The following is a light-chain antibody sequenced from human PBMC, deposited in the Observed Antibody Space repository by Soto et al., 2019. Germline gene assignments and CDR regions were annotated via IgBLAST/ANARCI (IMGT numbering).Light chain of an antibody. CDR3: QQGNDFQVT. J-gene: IGKJ5*01. V-gene: IGKV1D-12*01. Sequence: DIQMTQSPSSVSASVGDRVTITCRASQDISRWLAWYQQKPGKAPQLLISAASTLHSGVSSRFSGSGSGTDFTLTISSLQPEDFAPYYCQQGNDFQVTFGQGTRLEIK. CDR2: AAS. CDR1: QDISRW.